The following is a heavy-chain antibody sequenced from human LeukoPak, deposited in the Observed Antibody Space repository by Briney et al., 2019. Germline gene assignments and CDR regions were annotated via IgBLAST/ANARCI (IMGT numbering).Heavy chain of an antibody. Sequence: SVKVSCKASGYTFTSYDINWVRQAPGQGLEWMGGIIPVLGTTNYAQTFQNKVTITADESTSTTYMELSSLTSEDTAVYYCATSGGDYYYYSLDVWGKGTPVTISS. D-gene: IGHD3-10*01. J-gene: IGHJ6*03. CDR1: GYTFTSYD. CDR2: IIPVLGTT. CDR3: ATSGGDYYYYSLDV. V-gene: IGHV1-69*13.